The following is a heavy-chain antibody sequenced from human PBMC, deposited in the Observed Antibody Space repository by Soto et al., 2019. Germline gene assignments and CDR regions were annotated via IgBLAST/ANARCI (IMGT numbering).Heavy chain of an antibody. Sequence: EVQLVESGGGLVKPGGSLRLSCAASGFTFSSYSMNWVRQAPGKGLEWVSSISSSSSYIYYADSVKGRFTISRDNAKNSLYLQMNSLRAEDKAVYYCARDQTDPDAFDIWGQGTMVTVSS. CDR1: GFTFSSYS. J-gene: IGHJ3*02. V-gene: IGHV3-21*01. CDR3: ARDQTDPDAFDI. CDR2: ISSSSSYI.